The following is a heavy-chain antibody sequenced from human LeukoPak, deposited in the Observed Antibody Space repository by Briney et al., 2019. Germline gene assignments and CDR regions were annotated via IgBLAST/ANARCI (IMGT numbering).Heavy chain of an antibody. CDR2: INLDGSEK. CDR1: GFIFSTSW. D-gene: IGHD2-15*01. V-gene: IGHV3-7*01. Sequence: GGSLRLSCTASGFIFSTSWMTWVRQAPGKGLEWVAHINLDGSEKYYVDSVKGRFTISRDNAKNSLYLQMNSLRAEDTAVYYCARGGRPLGYCSGGSCYSQFVRANYYYYMDVWGKGTTVAVSS. J-gene: IGHJ6*03. CDR3: ARGGRPLGYCSGGSCYSQFVRANYYYYMDV.